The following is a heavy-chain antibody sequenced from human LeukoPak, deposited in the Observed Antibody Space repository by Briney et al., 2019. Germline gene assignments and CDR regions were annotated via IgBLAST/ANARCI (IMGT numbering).Heavy chain of an antibody. V-gene: IGHV4-30-2*01. Sequence: SQTLSLTCAVSGGSISSGGYSWSWIRQPPGKGLEWIGYIYHSGSTYYNPSLKSRVTISVDRSKSQFSLKLSSVTAADAAVYYCAREGAAAGTGFDYWGQGTLVTVSP. CDR2: IYHSGST. CDR3: AREGAAAGTGFDY. D-gene: IGHD6-13*01. J-gene: IGHJ4*02. CDR1: GGSISSGGYS.